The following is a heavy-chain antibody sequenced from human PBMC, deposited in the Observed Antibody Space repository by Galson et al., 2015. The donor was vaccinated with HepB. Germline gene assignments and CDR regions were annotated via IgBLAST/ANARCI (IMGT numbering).Heavy chain of an antibody. CDR3: ARDRGAAAGKRGLDY. Sequence: SLRLSCAASGFTFSDYYMSWIRQAPGKGLEWVSYISSSSSYTNYADSVKGRFTISRDNAKNSLYLQMNSLRAEDTAVYYCARDRGAAAGKRGLDYWGQGTLVTVSS. J-gene: IGHJ4*02. CDR1: GFTFSDYY. D-gene: IGHD6-13*01. V-gene: IGHV3-11*06. CDR2: ISSSSSYT.